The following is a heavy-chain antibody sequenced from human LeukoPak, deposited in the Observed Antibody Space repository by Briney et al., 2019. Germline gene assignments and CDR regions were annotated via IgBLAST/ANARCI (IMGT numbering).Heavy chain of an antibody. J-gene: IGHJ6*02. D-gene: IGHD6-13*01. CDR2: IYSGGST. V-gene: IGHV3-66*01. CDR1: RFTLSSYW. CDR3: ASLGVGSSSWYGMDV. Sequence: GVSLRLSCVASRFTLSSYWMSWVRQAPGKGLEWVSVIYSGGSTYYADSVKGRFTISRDNSKNTLYLQMNSLRAEGTAVYYCASLGVGSSSWYGMDVWGQGTTVTVSS.